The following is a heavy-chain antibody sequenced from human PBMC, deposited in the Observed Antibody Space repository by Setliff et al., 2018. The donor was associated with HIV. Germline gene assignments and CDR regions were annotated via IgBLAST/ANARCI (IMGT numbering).Heavy chain of an antibody. D-gene: IGHD2-2*03. CDR2: IIPIFDTA. CDR3: ARDPYGYCTTTTCYVPGY. J-gene: IGHJ4*02. V-gene: IGHV1-69*13. Sequence: SVKVSCKASGGTFSSSAISWVRQAPGQGLEWMGGIIPIFDTANYAQKFQGRVTITADESASTAYMELSSLRSEDTAIYYCARDPYGYCTTTTCYVPGYWGQGTLVTAPQ. CDR1: GGTFSSSA.